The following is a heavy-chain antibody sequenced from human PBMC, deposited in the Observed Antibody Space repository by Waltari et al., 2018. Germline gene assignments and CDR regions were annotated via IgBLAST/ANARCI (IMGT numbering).Heavy chain of an antibody. Sequence: QVQLVQSGAEVKKPGSSVKVSCKASGGTFSSYAISWVRQAPGQGLEWMGGIIPILGTANYAQKFQGRVTMTRDTSISTAYMELSRLRSDDTAVYYCARESYGWFDPWGQGTLVTVSS. V-gene: IGHV1-69*05. CDR3: ARESYGWFDP. CDR1: GGTFSSYA. CDR2: IIPILGTA. J-gene: IGHJ5*02. D-gene: IGHD5-18*01.